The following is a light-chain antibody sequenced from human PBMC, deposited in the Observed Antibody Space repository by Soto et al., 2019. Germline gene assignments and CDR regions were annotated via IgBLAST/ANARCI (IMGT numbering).Light chain of an antibody. V-gene: IGKV1-5*03. CDR3: QQYKDNPWT. CDR1: QSIVDW. J-gene: IGKJ1*01. Sequence: IPITQSPSTLSASVGDRVTFACRASQSIVDWLAWYQQKPGKAPKLLIYKASNLESGVPSRFGGSGSGSEFTLTISNLQPDDFATYYCQQYKDNPWTFGQGTKVDI. CDR2: KAS.